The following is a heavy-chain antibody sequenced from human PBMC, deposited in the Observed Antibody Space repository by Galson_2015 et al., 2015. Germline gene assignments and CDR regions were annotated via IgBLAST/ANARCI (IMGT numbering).Heavy chain of an antibody. CDR2: ISYDGSNK. Sequence: SLRLSCAASGFTFSSYAMHWVRQAPGKGLEWVAVISYDGSNKYYADSVKGRFTISRDNSKNTLYLQMNSLRAEDTAVYYCAREYDFWSGYFPDYWGQGTLVTVSS. J-gene: IGHJ4*02. CDR1: GFTFSSYA. CDR3: AREYDFWSGYFPDY. D-gene: IGHD3-3*01. V-gene: IGHV3-30*01.